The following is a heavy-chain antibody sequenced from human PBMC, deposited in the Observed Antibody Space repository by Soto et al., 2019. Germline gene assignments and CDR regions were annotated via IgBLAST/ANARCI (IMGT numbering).Heavy chain of an antibody. CDR1: GLIFSDYY. Sequence: GGSLRLSCAASGLIFSDYYMSWIRQAPGKGLEWVSYISSSGHYTKNADSVQGRFTISRDNAKNSLYLQMNNLRAEDTAVYYCARELDGIDVWGQGTQVTVSS. V-gene: IGHV3-11*05. CDR2: ISSSGHYT. J-gene: IGHJ6*02. CDR3: ARELDGIDV.